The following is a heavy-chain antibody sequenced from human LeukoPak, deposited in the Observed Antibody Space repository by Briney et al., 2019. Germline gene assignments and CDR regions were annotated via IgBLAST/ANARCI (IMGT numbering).Heavy chain of an antibody. J-gene: IGHJ4*02. CDR1: GFTFSNYW. V-gene: IGHV3-7*01. CDR2: MKQDGSET. CDR3: ARDKIVGATHFDY. Sequence: PGRSLRLSCAASGFTFSNYWMSWVRQAPGKGLEWVSNMKQDGSETYYVDSVKGRFHISRDNAKNSLYLQMNSLRAEDTAVYYCARDKIVGATHFDYWGQGALVTVSS. D-gene: IGHD1-26*01.